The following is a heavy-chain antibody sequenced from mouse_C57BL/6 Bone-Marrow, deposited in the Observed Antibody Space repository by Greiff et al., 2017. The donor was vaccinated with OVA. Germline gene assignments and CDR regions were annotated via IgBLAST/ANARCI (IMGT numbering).Heavy chain of an antibody. D-gene: IGHD1-1*01. CDR2: INPDNGGT. V-gene: IGHV1-26*01. J-gene: IGHJ2*01. CDR3: ARLAVVVGEGGDY. Sequence: EVQLQQSGPELVKPGASVKISCKASGYTFTDYYMNWVKQSHGQSLEWIGDINPDNGGTSYNQKFKGKATLTVDKSSSTAYMELRSLTSEDSAVYYCARLAVVVGEGGDYWGQGTTLTVSS. CDR1: GYTFTDYY.